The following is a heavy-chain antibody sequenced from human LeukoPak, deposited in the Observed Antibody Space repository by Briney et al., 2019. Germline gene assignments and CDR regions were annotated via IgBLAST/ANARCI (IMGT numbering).Heavy chain of an antibody. CDR1: GGSISSNNNY. V-gene: IGHV4-39*07. CDR3: ASGKEGITGTYYYYYYMDV. D-gene: IGHD1-20*01. Sequence: SETLSLTCSVSGGSISSNNNYWGWIRQPPGKGLEWIASIYYSGPTFYNPSLKSRVTISVDTSKNQFSLKLSSVTAADTAVYYCASGKEGITGTYYYYYYMDVWGKGTTVTVSS. J-gene: IGHJ6*03. CDR2: IYYSGPT.